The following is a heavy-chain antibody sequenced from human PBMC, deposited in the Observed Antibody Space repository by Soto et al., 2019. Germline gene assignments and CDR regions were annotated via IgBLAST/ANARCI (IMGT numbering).Heavy chain of an antibody. D-gene: IGHD4-17*01. CDR1: GFTFSSYA. J-gene: IGHJ4*02. Sequence: QVQLVESGGGVVQPGRSLRLSCAASGFTFSSYAMHWVRQAPGKGLEWVAVISYDGSNKYYADSVKGRFTISRDNSKNTLYLQMNSLRAEDTAVYYCARPRIYGDYETFDYWGQGTLVTVSS. CDR3: ARPRIYGDYETFDY. V-gene: IGHV3-30-3*01. CDR2: ISYDGSNK.